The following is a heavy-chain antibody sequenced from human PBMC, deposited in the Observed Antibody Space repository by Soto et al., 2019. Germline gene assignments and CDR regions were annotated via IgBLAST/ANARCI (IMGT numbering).Heavy chain of an antibody. CDR1: GGSISSYY. CDR3: ARLLLFNPLTTAVGNDAFDI. CDR2: IYYSGST. D-gene: IGHD3-22*01. Sequence: QVQLQESGPGLVKPSETLSLTCTVSGGSISSYYWSWIRQPPGKGLEWIGYIYYSGSTNYNPSLKSRVTISVDTSKNQFSLKLSSVTAADTAVYYCARLLLFNPLTTAVGNDAFDIWGQGTMVTVSS. J-gene: IGHJ3*02. V-gene: IGHV4-59*01.